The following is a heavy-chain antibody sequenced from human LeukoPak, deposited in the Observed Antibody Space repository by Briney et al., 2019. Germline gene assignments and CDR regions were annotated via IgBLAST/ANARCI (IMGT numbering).Heavy chain of an antibody. D-gene: IGHD3-3*01. CDR3: ARATLRFLEWYNPYYFDY. CDR1: GGSISSSSYY. CDR2: IYDSGST. V-gene: IGHV4-39*07. Sequence: SEPLSLTCTVSGGSISSSSYYWGWIRQPPGKGLGWIGSIYDSGSTYYNPTLRSRATISVDTSKNHSSLKLSSVTAADTAVYYCARATLRFLEWYNPYYFDYWGQGTLATVSS. J-gene: IGHJ4*02.